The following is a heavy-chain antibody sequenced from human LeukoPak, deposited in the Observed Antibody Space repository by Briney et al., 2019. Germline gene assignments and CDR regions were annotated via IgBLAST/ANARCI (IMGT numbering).Heavy chain of an antibody. CDR3: ARSDTDYYVWGSYRPFDY. Sequence: SQTLSLTCAISGDSVSSNTAAWNWIRQSPSRGLEWLGRTYYRSKWYYDYAVSVQGRITINPDTSKNQFSLQLNSVTPEDTAVYYCARSDTDYYVWGSYRPFDYWGQGTLVTVSS. CDR2: TYYRSKWYY. CDR1: GDSVSSNTAA. V-gene: IGHV6-1*01. D-gene: IGHD3-16*02. J-gene: IGHJ4*02.